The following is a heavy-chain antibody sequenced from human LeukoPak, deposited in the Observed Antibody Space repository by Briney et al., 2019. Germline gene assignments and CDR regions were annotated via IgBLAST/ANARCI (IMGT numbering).Heavy chain of an antibody. CDR3: ARGWAYMDV. Sequence: PSETLSLTCTVSGGSLSGDYWSWIRQPAGKGLEWIGRINTSGNINYNPSLKSRVTMSLDTSKNQFSLNLRSVTAADTAVYYCARGWAYMDVWGKGTTVTVSS. J-gene: IGHJ6*03. CDR1: GGSLSGDY. D-gene: IGHD1-26*01. CDR2: INTSGNI. V-gene: IGHV4-4*07.